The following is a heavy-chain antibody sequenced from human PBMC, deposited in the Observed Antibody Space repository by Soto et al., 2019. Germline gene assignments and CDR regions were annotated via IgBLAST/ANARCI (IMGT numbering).Heavy chain of an antibody. CDR2: ISAFNGNT. J-gene: IGHJ4*02. CDR3: ARDGGYGAGSYLDY. Sequence: QVQLVQSGAEVKRPGASVKVSCKASNYMFGSYGITWVRQAPGQGPEWMGWISAFNGNTKYPQNLQRRVTMTTDTSTATAYMELRALRSDDSAMYFCARDGGYGAGSYLDYWGQGTLVTVSS. CDR1: NYMFGSYG. D-gene: IGHD3-10*01. V-gene: IGHV1-18*04.